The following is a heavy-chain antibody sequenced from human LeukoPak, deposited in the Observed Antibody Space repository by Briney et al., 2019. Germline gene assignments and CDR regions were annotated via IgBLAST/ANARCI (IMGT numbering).Heavy chain of an antibody. CDR3: AKDQGLVVYYYMDV. D-gene: IGHD2-8*02. V-gene: IGHV3-30*02. J-gene: IGHJ6*03. Sequence: GGSLRLSCAASGFTFSRYGMHWVRQAPGKGLEWVAFVQYDGTEKYYADSVKGRFTISRDNSKNTLYLQMNSLRVEDTAVYYCAKDQGLVVYYYMDVWGKGTTVTVSS. CDR2: VQYDGTEK. CDR1: GFTFSRYG.